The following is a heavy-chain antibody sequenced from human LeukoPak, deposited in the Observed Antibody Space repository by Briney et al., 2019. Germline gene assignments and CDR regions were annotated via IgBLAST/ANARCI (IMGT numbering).Heavy chain of an antibody. Sequence: GGSLRLSCAASGFAFRNYYMDWIRQAPGKGLEWVAYISNSGTIIYYAESVKGRFTISRDNAKNSLYLQMNSLRAEDTALYYCARDLAMAGRDLDYWGQGTLVTVSS. CDR3: ARDLAMAGRDLDY. V-gene: IGHV3-11*01. J-gene: IGHJ4*02. D-gene: IGHD6-19*01. CDR1: GFAFRNYY. CDR2: ISNSGTII.